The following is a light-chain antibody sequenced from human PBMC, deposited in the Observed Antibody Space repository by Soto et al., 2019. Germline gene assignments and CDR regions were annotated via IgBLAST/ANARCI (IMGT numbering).Light chain of an antibody. J-gene: IGKJ2*01. CDR1: QSVGSN. V-gene: IGKV3-15*01. CDR3: QYYSNWPPMYT. Sequence: EIVMTQSPAILTVSPGERATLSCRASQSVGSNLAWFQQKPGQPPRLLIYAASTRAIGIPARFTGSGSGTDFNLIIGNLQSEDFAVYYSQYYSNWPPMYTVGQGTKLEIK. CDR2: AAS.